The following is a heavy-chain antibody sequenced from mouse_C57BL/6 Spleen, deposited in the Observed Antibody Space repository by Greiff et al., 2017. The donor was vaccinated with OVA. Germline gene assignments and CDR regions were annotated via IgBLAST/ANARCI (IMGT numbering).Heavy chain of an antibody. V-gene: IGHV1-81*01. D-gene: IGHD2-5*01. CDR1: GYTFTSYG. CDR3: ARRDSNYVNYAMDY. J-gene: IGHJ4*01. Sequence: VQLQQSGAELARPGASVKLSCKASGYTFTSYGISWVKQRTGQGLEWIGEIYPRSGNTYYNEKFKGKATLTADKSSSTAYMELSSLTSEDSAVYFCARRDSNYVNYAMDYWGQGTSVTVSS. CDR2: IYPRSGNT.